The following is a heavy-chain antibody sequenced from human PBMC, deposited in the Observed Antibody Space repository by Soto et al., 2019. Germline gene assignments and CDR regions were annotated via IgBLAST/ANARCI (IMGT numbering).Heavy chain of an antibody. V-gene: IGHV1-8*01. CDR3: ARAAKITMVRGAMAPIGD. J-gene: IGHJ4*02. CDR1: GYTFTSYD. CDR2: MNPNSGNT. D-gene: IGHD3-10*01. Sequence: QVQLVQSGAEVKKPGASVKVSCKASGYTFTSYDINWVRQATGQGLEWMGWMNPNSGNTGYAQKFQGRVTMTRNTSISTAYMELSSLRSEDTAVYYCARAAKITMVRGAMAPIGDWGQGTLVTVSS.